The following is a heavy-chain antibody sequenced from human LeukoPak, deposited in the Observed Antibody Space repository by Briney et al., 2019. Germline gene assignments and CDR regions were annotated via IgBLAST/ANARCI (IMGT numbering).Heavy chain of an antibody. CDR1: GFSVSSNY. Sequence: PGGSLRLSCAASGFSVSSNYISWVRQAPGKGLEWVSVIYSGGSTCYADSVKGRFTISRDNSKNTLYLQMNSLRAEDTGVYYCAREDFYGSGSYLDYWGQGTLVTVSS. V-gene: IGHV3-53*01. CDR3: AREDFYGSGSYLDY. D-gene: IGHD3-10*01. CDR2: IYSGGST. J-gene: IGHJ4*02.